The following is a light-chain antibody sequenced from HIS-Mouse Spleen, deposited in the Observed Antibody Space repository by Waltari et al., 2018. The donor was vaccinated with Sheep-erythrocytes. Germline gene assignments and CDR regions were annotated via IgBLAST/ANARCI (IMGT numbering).Light chain of an antibody. CDR1: QSISSY. CDR2: AAS. Sequence: IWMTQSPSLLSASVGDRVTITCRASQSISSYLNWYQQKPGKAPKLLIYAASRLQSGVPSRFSGSGSGTDFTLTISSLQPEDFATYYCQQSYSTPPLTFGGGTKVEIK. J-gene: IGKJ4*01. CDR3: QQSYSTPPLT. V-gene: IGKV1-39*01.